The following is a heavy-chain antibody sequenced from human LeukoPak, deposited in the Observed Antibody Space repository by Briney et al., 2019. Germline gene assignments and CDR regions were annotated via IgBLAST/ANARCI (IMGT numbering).Heavy chain of an antibody. D-gene: IGHD6-19*01. CDR1: GYTFKNYG. V-gene: IGHV1-18*04. CDR3: ARDPSNTSVWYIWFDF. J-gene: IGHJ5*01. Sequence: GASVKVSCKASGYTFKNYGISWVRQAPGQGLEWMGWISTYNGDTKHAQKVQGRLTLTADASTSTAYMELRGLRSDDTAVYYCARDPSNTSVWYIWFDFWGQGTLVTVSS. CDR2: ISTYNGDT.